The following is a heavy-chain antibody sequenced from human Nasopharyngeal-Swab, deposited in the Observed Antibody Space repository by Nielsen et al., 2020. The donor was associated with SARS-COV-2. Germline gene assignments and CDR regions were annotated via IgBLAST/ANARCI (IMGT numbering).Heavy chain of an antibody. CDR2: ITPFNGNT. D-gene: IGHD3-22*01. V-gene: IGHV1-45*02. J-gene: IGHJ3*02. CDR1: GYTFTYRY. CDR3: ARSRLYYYDSSGNPNAFDI. Sequence: SVKVSCKASGYTFTYRYLHWVRQAPGQALEWMGWITPFNGNTNYAQKFQDRVTITRDRSMSTAYMELSSLRSEDTAMYYCARSRLYYYDSSGNPNAFDIWGQGTMVTVSS.